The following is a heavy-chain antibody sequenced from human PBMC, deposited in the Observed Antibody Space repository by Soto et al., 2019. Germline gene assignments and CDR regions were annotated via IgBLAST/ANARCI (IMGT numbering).Heavy chain of an antibody. CDR1: GFTFSSYG. J-gene: IGHJ6*02. CDR3: AREDCISTSCYSYYYDGMDV. D-gene: IGHD2-2*01. CDR2: IWYDGSNK. V-gene: IGHV3-33*01. Sequence: QVQLVESGGGVVQPGRSLRLSCAASGFTFSSYGMHWVRQAPGKGLEWVAVIWYDGSNKYYADSVKGRFTISRDNSKNTLYLQMNSLRAEDTAVYYCAREDCISTSCYSYYYDGMDVWGQGTTVTVSS.